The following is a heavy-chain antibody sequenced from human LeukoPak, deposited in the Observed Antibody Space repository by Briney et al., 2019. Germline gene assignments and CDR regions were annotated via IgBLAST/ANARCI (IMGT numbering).Heavy chain of an antibody. D-gene: IGHD6-13*01. J-gene: IGHJ6*03. CDR2: INWNGGST. Sequence: GGSLRLSCAASGFTFDDYGMSWVRQAPGKGLEWVSGINWNGGSTGYADSVKGRFTISRDNAKNSLYLQMNSLRAEDTALYYCARVSAGYYYYHYMDVWGKGTTVTVSS. CDR1: GFTFDDYG. CDR3: ARVSAGYYYYHYMDV. V-gene: IGHV3-20*04.